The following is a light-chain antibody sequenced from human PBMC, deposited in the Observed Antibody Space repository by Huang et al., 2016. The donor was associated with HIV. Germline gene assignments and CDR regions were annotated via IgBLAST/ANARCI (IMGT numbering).Light chain of an antibody. CDR1: QSVTRN. CDR3: QQYNYWPQT. J-gene: IGKJ1*01. V-gene: IGKV3-15*01. CDR2: GAS. Sequence: EIVMTQSPATLSVSPGERATLSCRASQSVTRNLAWYHQKPGQAPGLPIDGASTRATGIPARFSGSGSWTEFTLTISSLQSEDFAVYYCQQYNYWPQTFGQGTKVEIK.